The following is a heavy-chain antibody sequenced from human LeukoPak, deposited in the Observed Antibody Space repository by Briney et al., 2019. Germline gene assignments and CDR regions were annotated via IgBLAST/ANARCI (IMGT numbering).Heavy chain of an antibody. CDR3: ARAVHYSGTSDQYTGGWYYFDF. Sequence: SETLSLTCTVSGGSISSYYWSWIRQPAGKGLEWIGRIYTSGSTNYNPSRKSRVTISVDTSKNQFSLKLSSVTAADTAVYYCARAVHYSGTSDQYTGGWYYFDFWGQGTLVTVSS. CDR2: IYTSGST. V-gene: IGHV4-4*07. J-gene: IGHJ4*02. D-gene: IGHD3-10*01. CDR1: GGSISSYY.